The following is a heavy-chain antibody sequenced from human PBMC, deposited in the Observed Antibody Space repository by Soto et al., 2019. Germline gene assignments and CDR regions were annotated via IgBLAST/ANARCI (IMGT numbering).Heavy chain of an antibody. CDR3: ARDLSSNLGASSWYFDP. CDR1: GFTFSSYG. D-gene: IGHD6-13*01. J-gene: IGHJ5*02. V-gene: IGHV3-33*01. Sequence: QVQLVESGGGVVQPGRSLRLSCAASGFTFSSYGMHWVRQAPGKGLEWVAVIWYDGSNKYYADSVKGRFTISRDNSKKTLYLQMNSLRAEDTAVYYCARDLSSNLGASSWYFDPLGQETLSTGSS. CDR2: IWYDGSNK.